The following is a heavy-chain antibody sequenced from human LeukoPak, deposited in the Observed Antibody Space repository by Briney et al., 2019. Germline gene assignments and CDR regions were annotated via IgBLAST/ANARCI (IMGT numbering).Heavy chain of an antibody. Sequence: GASVKVSCKASGYTFTTYAIHWVRQAPGQRLDWMGLINTINGNPTYAQGFTGRFAFSLDTSVRTAYLQVNSLKGEDTAVYYCVREYSTMAFDYWGQGTLVTVSS. CDR2: INTINGNP. D-gene: IGHD4-11*01. V-gene: IGHV7-4-1*02. CDR3: VREYSTMAFDY. CDR1: GYTFTTYA. J-gene: IGHJ4*02.